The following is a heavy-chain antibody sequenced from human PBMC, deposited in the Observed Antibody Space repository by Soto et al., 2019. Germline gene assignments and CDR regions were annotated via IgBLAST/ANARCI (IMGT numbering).Heavy chain of an antibody. Sequence: QVQLVQSGAEVKKPGASVKVSCKASGYTFTSYGISWVRQAPGQGLEWMGWISAYNGNTNYAQKLKGRVTMTTDTSTSTAYMELRSLRSDDTAVYYCARDWNDREGVGYYGMDVWGQGTTVTVSS. D-gene: IGHD1-1*01. CDR1: GYTFTSYG. CDR2: ISAYNGNT. J-gene: IGHJ6*02. CDR3: ARDWNDREGVGYYGMDV. V-gene: IGHV1-18*01.